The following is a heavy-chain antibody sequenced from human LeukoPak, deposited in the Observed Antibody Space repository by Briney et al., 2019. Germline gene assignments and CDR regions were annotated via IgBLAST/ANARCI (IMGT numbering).Heavy chain of an antibody. D-gene: IGHD3-22*01. CDR1: GYTLTELS. Sequence: ASVKVSCKVSGYTLTELSMHWVRQAPGQGLEWMGGFDPKDGETIYAQKFQGRVTMTEDTSTDTAYMELSSLRSEDTAVYYCATESAGYDSSGYLIIFVYWGQGTLVTVSS. V-gene: IGHV1-24*01. J-gene: IGHJ4*02. CDR2: FDPKDGET. CDR3: ATESAGYDSSGYLIIFVY.